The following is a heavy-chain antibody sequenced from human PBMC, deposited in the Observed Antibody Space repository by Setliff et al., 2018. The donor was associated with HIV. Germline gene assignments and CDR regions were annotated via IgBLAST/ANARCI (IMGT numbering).Heavy chain of an antibody. J-gene: IGHJ3*02. CDR2: IIPNSGAT. V-gene: IGHV1-2*06. Sequence: ASVKVSCKASGYRFTTYNIHWVRQAPGQGLEWMGRIIPNSGATNYAQKFQGRVTMTRDTSISTAYMELSRLRSDDTAIYYCATKVYCTNGVCLDAFDIWGQGTMVTVSS. CDR1: GYRFTTYN. D-gene: IGHD2-8*01. CDR3: ATKVYCTNGVCLDAFDI.